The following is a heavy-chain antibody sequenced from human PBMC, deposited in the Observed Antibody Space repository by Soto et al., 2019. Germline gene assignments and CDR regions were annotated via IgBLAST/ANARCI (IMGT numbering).Heavy chain of an antibody. D-gene: IGHD3-22*01. J-gene: IGHJ4*02. CDR2: VSGSGGFT. CDR3: AKVGEEDYYDSSGYFDY. CDR1: GVRLKNQA. Sequence: AGSIGLCCAASGVRLKNQAVNWVRQAPGKGLEWVSSVSGSGGFTYYADSVKGRFTISRDNSKNTLYLQMNSLRAEDTAIYYCAKVGEEDYYDSSGYFDYWGQGNVVTVSS. V-gene: IGHV3-23*01.